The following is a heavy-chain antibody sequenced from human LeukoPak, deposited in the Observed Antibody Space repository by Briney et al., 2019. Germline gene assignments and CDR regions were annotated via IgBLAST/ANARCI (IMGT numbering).Heavy chain of an antibody. CDR3: ARDKYGSGSYSYYFDY. V-gene: IGHV3-33*01. J-gene: IGHJ4*02. D-gene: IGHD3-10*01. Sequence: DGSNKYYAASVKGRFTISRDNSKNTLYLQMNSLRAEDTAVYYCARDKYGSGSYSYYFDYWGQGTLVTVSS. CDR2: DGSNK.